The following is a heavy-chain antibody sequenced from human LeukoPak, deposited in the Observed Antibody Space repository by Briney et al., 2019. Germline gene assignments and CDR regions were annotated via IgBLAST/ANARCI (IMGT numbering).Heavy chain of an antibody. CDR3: AREYLGSSSWFQN. V-gene: IGHV4-59*01. CDR1: GGSISSYF. J-gene: IGHJ1*01. D-gene: IGHD6-13*01. CDR2: IYYSGST. Sequence: SETLSLTCTVSGGSISSYFWSWIRQPPGKGLEWIGYIYYSGSTNYNPSLKSRVTISVDTSKNQFSLKLSCVTAADTAVYYCAREYLGSSSWFQNWGQGTLVTVSS.